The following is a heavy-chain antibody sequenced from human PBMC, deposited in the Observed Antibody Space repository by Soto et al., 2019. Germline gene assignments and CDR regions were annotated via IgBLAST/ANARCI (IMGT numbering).Heavy chain of an antibody. CDR3: AHTKDSSGFLTS. CDR1: GFSLSVYGVR. V-gene: IGHV2-5*01. J-gene: IGHJ5*02. CDR2: IHWNDDK. Sequence: SGPTLVNPTQTLTLTCSFSGFSLSVYGVRVIWFRQPPGETLEWLALIHWNDDKRYSPYLKSRLTITKGTSKNQVVLTLTNLDPLDTGTYFCAHTKDSSGFLTSWGQGILVTVSS. D-gene: IGHD3-22*01.